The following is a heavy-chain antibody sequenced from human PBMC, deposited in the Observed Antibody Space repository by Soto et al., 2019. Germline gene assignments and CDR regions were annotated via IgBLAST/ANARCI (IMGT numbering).Heavy chain of an antibody. CDR3: ARDRPYDSSGYYSFDY. D-gene: IGHD3-22*01. Sequence: ASVKVSCKASGYTFPSYYMHWVRQAPGQGLEWMGIINPSGGSTSYAQKFQGRVTMTRDTSTSTVYMELSSLRSEDTAVYYCARDRPYDSSGYYSFDYWGQGTLVTVSS. V-gene: IGHV1-46*01. J-gene: IGHJ4*02. CDR2: INPSGGST. CDR1: GYTFPSYY.